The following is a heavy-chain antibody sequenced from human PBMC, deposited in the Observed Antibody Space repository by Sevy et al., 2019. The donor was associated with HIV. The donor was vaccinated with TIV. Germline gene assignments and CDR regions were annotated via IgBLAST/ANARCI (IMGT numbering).Heavy chain of an antibody. D-gene: IGHD3-10*01. CDR1: GFTFSSYA. V-gene: IGHV3-30-3*01. J-gene: IGHJ4*02. CDR3: ARGYSGSRDGYNLAY. CDR2: ISYDGSNK. Sequence: GGSLRLSCAASGFTFSSYAMHWVRQAPGKGLEWVAVISYDGSNKYYADSVKGRFTIYRDNSKKTLYLQMNSLRGEDTAVYYCARGYSGSRDGYNLAYWGQGTLVTVSS.